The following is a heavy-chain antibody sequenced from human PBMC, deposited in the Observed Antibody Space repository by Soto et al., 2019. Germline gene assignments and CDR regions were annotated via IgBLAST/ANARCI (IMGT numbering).Heavy chain of an antibody. V-gene: IGHV4-59*01. CDR1: GGSIRNYY. D-gene: IGHD5-12*01. CDR2: IYYSGST. CDR3: ARDGIVATFDY. Sequence: ASETLSLTCTGSGGSIRNYYWSGIRQPPGKGLEWIGYIYYSGSTNYNPSLKSRVTISLDTSKNQFSLKLSSVTAADTAVYYCARDGIVATFDYWGQGTLVTVSS. J-gene: IGHJ4*02.